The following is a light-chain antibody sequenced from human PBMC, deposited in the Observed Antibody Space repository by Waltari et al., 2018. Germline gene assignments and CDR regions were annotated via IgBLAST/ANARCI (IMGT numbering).Light chain of an antibody. CDR1: QDIRSW. CDR2: KAP. Sequence: DIQMTQSPSTLSASVGDRITITCRASQDIRSWLAWYQQKPGKAPELLIYKAPTLHGGVPSRFSGSGSGKEFTFTISSLQPDDFATYYCQQYDAYSRTFGQGTKVEVK. J-gene: IGKJ1*01. V-gene: IGKV1-5*03. CDR3: QQYDAYSRT.